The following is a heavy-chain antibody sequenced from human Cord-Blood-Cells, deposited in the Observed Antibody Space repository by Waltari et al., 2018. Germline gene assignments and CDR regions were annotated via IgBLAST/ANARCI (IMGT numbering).Heavy chain of an antibody. J-gene: IGHJ4*02. V-gene: IGHV2-5*02. D-gene: IGHD7-27*01. CDR1: GFSLSTSGVG. CDR2: IYWDDDK. Sequence: QITLKESGPTLVKPTPTLTLTCTFSGFSLSTSGVGVGWIRQPPGKALKWLALIYWDDDKRYSPTLKSRLTITKDTSKNQVVLTMTNMDTVDTATYYCANSDLWGSKDYWGQGTLVTVSS. CDR3: ANSDLWGSKDY.